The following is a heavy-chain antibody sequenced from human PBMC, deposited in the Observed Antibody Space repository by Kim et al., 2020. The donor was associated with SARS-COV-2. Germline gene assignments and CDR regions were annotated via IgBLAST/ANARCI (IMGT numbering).Heavy chain of an antibody. V-gene: IGHV1-3*01. J-gene: IGHJ4*02. Sequence: TGSSQNVQGRLTITRDTSATTVYMELSSLESEDTAVYYCARQDLWGQIGDYWGQGTLVIVSS. D-gene: IGHD3-10*01. CDR2: T. CDR3: ARQDLWGQIGDY.